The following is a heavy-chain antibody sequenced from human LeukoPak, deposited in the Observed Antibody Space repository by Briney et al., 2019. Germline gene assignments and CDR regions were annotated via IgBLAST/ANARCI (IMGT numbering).Heavy chain of an antibody. CDR3: ARDLYGSGSYYDWFDP. Sequence: ASVKVSCKASGYTFIGYYMHWVRQAPGQGLEWMGWINPNSGGTNYAQKFQGRVTMTRDTSISTAYMELSRLRSDDTAVYYCARDLYGSGSYYDWFDPWGQGTLVTVSS. CDR1: GYTFIGYY. D-gene: IGHD3-10*01. CDR2: INPNSGGT. V-gene: IGHV1-2*02. J-gene: IGHJ5*02.